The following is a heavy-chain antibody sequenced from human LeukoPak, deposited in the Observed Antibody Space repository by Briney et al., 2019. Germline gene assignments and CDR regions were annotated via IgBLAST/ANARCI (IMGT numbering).Heavy chain of an antibody. CDR3: ATPPRRSGYDYYGMDA. CDR2: IKQDGSEK. J-gene: IGHJ6*02. Sequence: PGGSLRLSCAASGFTFSSYGMSWVRQAPGKGLEWVANIKQDGSEKYYVDSVKGRFTISRDNAKNSLYLQMNSLRAEDTAVYYCATPPRRSGYDYYGMDAWGQGTTVTVSS. V-gene: IGHV3-7*01. D-gene: IGHD3-3*01. CDR1: GFTFSSYG.